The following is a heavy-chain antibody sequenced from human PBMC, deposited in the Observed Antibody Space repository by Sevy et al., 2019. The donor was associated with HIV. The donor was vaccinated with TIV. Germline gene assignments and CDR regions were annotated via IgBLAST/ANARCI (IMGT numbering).Heavy chain of an antibody. V-gene: IGHV3-23*01. CDR2: ISASGGYT. CDR3: AKEDTSGYF. Sequence: GRSLRLSCAASTFTFHTYVMSWVRQAPEKGLEWVSTISASGGYTYYADSVKGRFTISRDNSKNTVYLQMNSLRDEDTAVYYCAKEDTSGYFWGQGTLVTVSS. CDR1: TFTFHTYV. J-gene: IGHJ4*02. D-gene: IGHD3-22*01.